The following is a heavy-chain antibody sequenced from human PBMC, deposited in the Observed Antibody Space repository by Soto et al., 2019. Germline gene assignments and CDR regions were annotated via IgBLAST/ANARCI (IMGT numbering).Heavy chain of an antibody. CDR1: GFTFSSYS. J-gene: IGHJ5*01. D-gene: IGHD3-3*01. CDR2: ISSSSTYI. Sequence: SLRLPCAASGFTFSSYSMNWVRQAPGKGLEWVSSISSSSTYIYYADSVKGRFTISRDNAKNSLYLQMNSLRAEDTAVYYCARALRFLEWFDYWGQGTLVTVSS. V-gene: IGHV3-21*01. CDR3: ARALRFLEWFDY.